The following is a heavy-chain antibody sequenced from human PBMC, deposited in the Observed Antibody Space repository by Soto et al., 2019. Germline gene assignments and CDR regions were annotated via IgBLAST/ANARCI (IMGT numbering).Heavy chain of an antibody. V-gene: IGHV3-64D*09. CDR2: ISSNGGST. Sequence: GGSLRLSCSASGFTFSSYAMHWVRQAPGKGLEYVSAISSNGGSTYYADSVKGRFTISRDNSKNTLYLQMSSLRAEDTAVYYCVKSEYYYDSSGLSFQHWGQGTLVTVSS. CDR3: VKSEYYYDSSGLSFQH. D-gene: IGHD3-22*01. J-gene: IGHJ1*01. CDR1: GFTFSSYA.